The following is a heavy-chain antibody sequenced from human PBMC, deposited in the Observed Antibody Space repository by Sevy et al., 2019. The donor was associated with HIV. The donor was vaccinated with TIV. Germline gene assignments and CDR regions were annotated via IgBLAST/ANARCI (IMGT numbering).Heavy chain of an antibody. CDR3: ARVGYCSGGSCSNHDAFDI. CDR2: TYYRSKWYN. D-gene: IGHD2-15*01. J-gene: IGHJ3*02. V-gene: IGHV6-1*01. CDR1: GDRVSSNSAA. Sequence: SQTLSLTCAISGDRVSSNSAAWNWIRQSPSRGLEWLGRTYYRSKWYNDYAVSVKSRITINPDTSKNQFSLQLNSVTPEETAVYYCARVGYCSGGSCSNHDAFDIWGQGTMVTVSS.